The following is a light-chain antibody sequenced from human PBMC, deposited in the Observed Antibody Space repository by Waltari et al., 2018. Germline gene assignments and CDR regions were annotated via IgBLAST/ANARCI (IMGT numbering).Light chain of an antibody. J-gene: IGKJ3*01. Sequence: DIQMTQSPSSLSASVGHGVTITCRASQSISNFLTWYQQKPGNAPKVLIYSASNLESGVPSRFSGSGSGTDFTLTISSLQPEDFATYYCQQYYTNPPTFGPGTKVDVK. V-gene: IGKV1-39*01. CDR2: SAS. CDR3: QQYYTNPPT. CDR1: QSISNF.